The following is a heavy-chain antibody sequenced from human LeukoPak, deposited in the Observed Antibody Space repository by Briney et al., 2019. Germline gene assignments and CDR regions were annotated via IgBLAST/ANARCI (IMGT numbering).Heavy chain of an antibody. D-gene: IGHD1-26*01. CDR1: GYTFTSYG. CDR3: ARDKGTVGSYEGHRVFDY. CDR2: ISAYNGNT. J-gene: IGHJ4*02. V-gene: IGHV1-18*01. Sequence: GASVTVSCTASGYTFTSYGISWVRQAPGQGLEWMGWISAYNGNTNYAQKLQGRVTMTTDTSTSTAYMELRSLRSDDTAVYYCARDKGTVGSYEGHRVFDYWGQGTLVTVSS.